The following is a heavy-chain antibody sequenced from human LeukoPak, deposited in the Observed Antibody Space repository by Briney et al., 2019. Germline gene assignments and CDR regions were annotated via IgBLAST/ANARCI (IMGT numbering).Heavy chain of an antibody. CDR1: GGSISSYY. D-gene: IGHD6-13*01. J-gene: IGHJ2*01. CDR3: ARDRGQQLAGVANWYFDL. CDR2: IYYSGST. Sequence: SETLSLTCTVSGGSISSYYWSWIRQPPGKGLEWIGSIYYSGSTYYNPSLKSRVTISVDTSKNQFSLKLSSVTAADTAAYYCARDRGQQLAGVANWYFDLWGRGTLVTVSS. V-gene: IGHV4-39*07.